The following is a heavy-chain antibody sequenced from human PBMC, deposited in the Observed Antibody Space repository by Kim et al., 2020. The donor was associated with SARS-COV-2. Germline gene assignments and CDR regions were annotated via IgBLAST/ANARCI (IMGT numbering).Heavy chain of an antibody. V-gene: IGHV5-51*01. J-gene: IGHJ4*02. D-gene: IGHD3-9*01. CDR2: MYPGDSDI. Sequence: VESLKISCKGSGYNFARHWIGWVRQMPGKGLEWMGIMYPGDSDIRYSPSFQGQVTISADKSVSTAYLQWNSLKASDTAIYFCARVISTDWFFDSWGQGTL. CDR1: GYNFARHW. CDR3: ARVISTDWFFDS.